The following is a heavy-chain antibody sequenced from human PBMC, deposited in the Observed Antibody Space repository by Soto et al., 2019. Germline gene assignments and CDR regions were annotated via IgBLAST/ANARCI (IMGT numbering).Heavy chain of an antibody. CDR3: ARTDYGGNSVYFDY. CDR2: IHYSGNT. V-gene: IGHV4-30-4*01. Sequence: SETLSLTCTVSGGSLSSGDYYWSWIRQPPGKGLEWIGYIHYSGNTYYNPSLKSRITISVDTSKNQFSLRLNSLTAADTALYYCARTDYGGNSVYFDYWGQGTLVTVSS. J-gene: IGHJ4*02. D-gene: IGHD4-17*01. CDR1: GGSLSSGDYY.